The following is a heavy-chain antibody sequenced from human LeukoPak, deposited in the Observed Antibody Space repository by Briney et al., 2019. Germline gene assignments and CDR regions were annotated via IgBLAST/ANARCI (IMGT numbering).Heavy chain of an antibody. CDR2: IRYDGSNK. CDR1: GFTFSSYG. J-gene: IGHJ4*02. D-gene: IGHD3-9*01. Sequence: GGSLRLSCAASGFTFSSYGMHWVRQTPGKGLEWVAFIRYDGSNKYYADSVKGRFTISRDNSKNTLYLQMNSLRAEDTAVYYCAKDLSYDILTGYHDYWGQETLVTVSS. CDR3: AKDLSYDILTGYHDY. V-gene: IGHV3-30*02.